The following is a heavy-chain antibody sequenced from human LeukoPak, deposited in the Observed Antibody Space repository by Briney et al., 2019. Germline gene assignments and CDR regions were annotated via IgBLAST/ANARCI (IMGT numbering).Heavy chain of an antibody. Sequence: GESLKISCKGSGFTFTSYWIGWVRQMPGKGLEWMGVICLGDSDARYSPSFQGQVTISDDRSISTAYLQWSSLKASDTAMYYCARPMGATLYFDYWGQGTLVTVSS. CDR3: ARPMGATLYFDY. J-gene: IGHJ4*02. V-gene: IGHV5-51*01. CDR1: GFTFTSYW. CDR2: ICLGDSDA. D-gene: IGHD1-26*01.